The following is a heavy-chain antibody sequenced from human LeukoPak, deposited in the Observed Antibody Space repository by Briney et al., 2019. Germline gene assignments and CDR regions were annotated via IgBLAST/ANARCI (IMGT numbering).Heavy chain of an antibody. CDR1: GFSFTAYA. CDR2: IHDDGTVK. J-gene: IGHJ4*02. Sequence: PGGSLRLSCAASGFSFTAYAMSWFRQAPGKGLEWVANIHDDGTVKNYVDSAKGRFTISRDDARNSVSLQLTRLRADDTALYYCARGRGWVDHWGQGTLVIVSS. D-gene: IGHD3-16*01. V-gene: IGHV3-7*01. CDR3: ARGRGWVDH.